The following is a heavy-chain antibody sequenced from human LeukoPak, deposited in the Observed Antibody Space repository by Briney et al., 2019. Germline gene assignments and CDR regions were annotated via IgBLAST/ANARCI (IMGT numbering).Heavy chain of an antibody. CDR1: GGSISSYY. D-gene: IGHD5-18*01. V-gene: IGHV4-59*01. J-gene: IGHJ4*02. CDR2: IYYSGST. Sequence: SETLSLTCTVSGGSISSYYWSWIRQPPGKGLEWIGYIYYSGSTNYNPSLKSRVTISVDTSKNQFSLKLSSVTAADTAVYYCARARNRIQLWSFDYWGQGTLVTVSS. CDR3: ARARNRIQLWSFDY.